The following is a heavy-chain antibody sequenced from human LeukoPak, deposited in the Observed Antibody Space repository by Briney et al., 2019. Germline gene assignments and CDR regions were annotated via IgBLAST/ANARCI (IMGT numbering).Heavy chain of an antibody. V-gene: IGHV3-15*01. J-gene: IGHJ4*02. CDR1: GFTFSNAW. CDR3: TTALIGSTSDWRDY. Sequence: GGSLRLSCAASGFTFSNAWVSWVRQAPGEGLEWVGRIKSKTDGGTADYAAPVKGRFTISRDDSKNTLSLQMNSLQTEDTAVYYCTTALIGSTSDWRDYWGQGTLVTVSS. D-gene: IGHD6-19*01. CDR2: IKSKTDGGTA.